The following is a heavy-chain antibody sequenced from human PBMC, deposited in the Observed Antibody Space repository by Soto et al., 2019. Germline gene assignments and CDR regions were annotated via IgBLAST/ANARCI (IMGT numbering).Heavy chain of an antibody. V-gene: IGHV1-69*02. CDR2: IIPILGIA. Sequence: SVKVSCKASGGTFSSYTISWVRQAPGQGLEWMGRIIPILGIANYAQKFQGRVTITADKSTSTAYMELSSLRSEDTAVYYCARGSGWYDPGPYYYYYGMDVWG. CDR3: ARGSGWYDPGPYYYYYGMDV. D-gene: IGHD6-19*01. J-gene: IGHJ6*02. CDR1: GGTFSSYT.